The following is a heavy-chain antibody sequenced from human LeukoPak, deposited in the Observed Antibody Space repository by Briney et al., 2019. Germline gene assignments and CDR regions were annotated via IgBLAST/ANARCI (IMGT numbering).Heavy chain of an antibody. CDR3: ARVPYYDILTGYYREAGYYFDY. V-gene: IGHV3-7*01. CDR2: VKQDGSEK. D-gene: IGHD3-9*01. CDR1: GFTFSSYW. Sequence: GGSLRLSCAASGFTFSSYWMSWVRQAPVKGLEWVASVKQDGSEKYYVDSVKGRFTISRDNAKNSLYLQMNSLRAEDTAVYYCARVPYYDILTGYYREAGYYFDYWGQGTLVTVSS. J-gene: IGHJ4*02.